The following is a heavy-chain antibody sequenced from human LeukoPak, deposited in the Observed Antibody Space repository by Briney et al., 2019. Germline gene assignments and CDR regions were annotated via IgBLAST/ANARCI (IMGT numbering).Heavy chain of an antibody. V-gene: IGHV3-30*02. CDR2: IQYDGSKK. CDR3: AKDSVSYYDSSGYPTSYFDY. D-gene: IGHD3-22*01. CDR1: GFTFSSNG. J-gene: IGHJ4*02. Sequence: GGSLRLSCVASGFTFSSNGMHWVRQAPGKGLEWVTFIQYDGSKKYYADSVKGRFTISRDNSKNTLYLQMNSLRAEDTAVYYCAKDSVSYYDSSGYPTSYFDYWGQGTLVTVSS.